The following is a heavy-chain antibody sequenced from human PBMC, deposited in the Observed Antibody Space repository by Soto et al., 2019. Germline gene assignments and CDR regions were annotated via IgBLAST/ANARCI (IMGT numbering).Heavy chain of an antibody. Sequence: GGSLRLSCAASGFTFSSYWMSWVRQAPGKGLEWVANIKQDGSEKYYVDSVKGRFTISRDNAKNSLYLQINSLRAEDTDVYYCASLPTPRDYWGQGTLVTVSS. CDR2: IKQDGSEK. CDR1: GFTFSSYW. V-gene: IGHV3-7*03. J-gene: IGHJ4*02. CDR3: ASLPTPRDY.